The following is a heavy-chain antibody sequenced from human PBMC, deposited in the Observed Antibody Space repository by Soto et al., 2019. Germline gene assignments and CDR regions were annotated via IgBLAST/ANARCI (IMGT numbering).Heavy chain of an antibody. D-gene: IGHD3-9*01. Sequence: QVQLQESGPGLVKSSETLSLTCTVSGGSISSYYWSWLRQSAGKGLEWIGRIYTSGSTNYNPSLKSRLTMSVDTSKNPFSLKLNSVTAADTAVYYCASNTYDILTDFDHLTAFDIWGQGTLVTVSS. J-gene: IGHJ3*02. CDR3: ASNTYDILTDFDHLTAFDI. CDR2: IYTSGST. CDR1: GGSISSYY. V-gene: IGHV4-4*07.